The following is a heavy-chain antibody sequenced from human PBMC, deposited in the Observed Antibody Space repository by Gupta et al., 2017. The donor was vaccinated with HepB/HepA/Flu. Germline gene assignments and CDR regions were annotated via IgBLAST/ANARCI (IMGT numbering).Heavy chain of an antibody. CDR3: VRQDTKYRRGYYYYDMDV. V-gene: IGHV3-48*03. D-gene: IGHD3-10*01. Sequence: EVQLVEPGGELVQPGGTLRRTCGAPGCTLSRYAMKWVRQAPGKGLEWVSYIGSRRRTTYPAESVKGRFTISRDNANHTLYLVMNSLRVDDAAEYYCVRQDTKYRRGYYYYDMDVWGQGTTVTVSS. J-gene: IGHJ6*02. CDR2: IGSRRRTT. CDR1: GCTLSRYA.